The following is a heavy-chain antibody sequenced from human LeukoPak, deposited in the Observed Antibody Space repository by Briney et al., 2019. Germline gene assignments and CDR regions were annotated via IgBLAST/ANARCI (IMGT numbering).Heavy chain of an antibody. V-gene: IGHV3-30-3*01. CDR3: ARGSTMVRGVILPDYYYCGMDV. CDR1: GFTFSSYA. J-gene: IGHJ6*02. Sequence: GGSLRLSCAASGFTFSSYAMHWVRQAPGKGLEWVAVISYDGSNKYYADSVKGRFTISRDNSKNTLYLQMNSLRAEDTAVYYCARGSTMVRGVILPDYYYCGMDVWGQGTTVTVSS. D-gene: IGHD3-10*01. CDR2: ISYDGSNK.